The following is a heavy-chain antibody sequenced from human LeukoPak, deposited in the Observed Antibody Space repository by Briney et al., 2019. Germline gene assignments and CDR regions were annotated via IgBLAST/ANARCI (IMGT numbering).Heavy chain of an antibody. CDR3: ARVFGALAAAGTIDY. CDR2: IYHSGST. J-gene: IGHJ4*02. Sequence: SETLSLTCTVSGYSISSGYYWGWIRQPPGKGLEWIGSIYHSGSTYYNPSLKSRVTISVDTSKNQFSLKLSSVTAADTAVYYCARVFGALAAAGTIDYWGQGTLVTVSS. V-gene: IGHV4-38-2*02. D-gene: IGHD6-13*01. CDR1: GYSISSGYY.